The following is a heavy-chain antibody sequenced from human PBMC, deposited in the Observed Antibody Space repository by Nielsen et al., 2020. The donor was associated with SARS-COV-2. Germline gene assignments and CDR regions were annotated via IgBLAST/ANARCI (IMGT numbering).Heavy chain of an antibody. Sequence: PGKGLEWIGSIYHSGSTYYNPSLKSRVTISVDTSKNQFSLKLSSVTAADTAVYYCARIFLITMVRGVITRGNWFDPWGQGTLVTVSS. V-gene: IGHV4-38-2*01. CDR3: ARIFLITMVRGVITRGNWFDP. CDR2: IYHSGST. D-gene: IGHD3-10*01. J-gene: IGHJ5*02.